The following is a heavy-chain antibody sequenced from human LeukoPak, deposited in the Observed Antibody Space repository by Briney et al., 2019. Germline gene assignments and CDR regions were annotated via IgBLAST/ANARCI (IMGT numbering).Heavy chain of an antibody. D-gene: IGHD3-9*01. CDR2: INQDGSEK. J-gene: IGHJ6*04. CDR1: GFTFSSYW. V-gene: IGHV3-7*01. CDR3: ARHNFDYDILTGPFWGV. Sequence: GGSLRLSCAASGFTFSSYWMSWVRQAPGKGLEWVANINQDGSEKYYVDSVKGRFTISRDNAKNSLYLQMNSLRAEDTAVYYCARHNFDYDILTGPFWGVWGKGTTVTVSS.